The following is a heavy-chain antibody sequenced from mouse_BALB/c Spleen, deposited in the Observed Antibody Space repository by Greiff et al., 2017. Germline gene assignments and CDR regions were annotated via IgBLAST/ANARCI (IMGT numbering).Heavy chain of an antibody. CDR2: INPSNGRT. Sequence: VQLQQPGAELVKPGASVKLSCKASGYTFTSYWMHWVKQRPGQGLEWIGEINPSNGRTNYNEKFKSKATLTVDKSSSTAYMQLSSLTSEDSAVYYCARGTGTAYWGQGTLVTVSA. CDR1: GYTFTSYW. V-gene: IGHV1S81*02. J-gene: IGHJ3*01. CDR3: ARGTGTAY. D-gene: IGHD4-1*01.